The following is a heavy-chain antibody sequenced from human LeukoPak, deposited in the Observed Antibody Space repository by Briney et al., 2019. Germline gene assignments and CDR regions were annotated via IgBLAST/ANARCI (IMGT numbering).Heavy chain of an antibody. CDR3: ARGEQQQVQYYHYMDV. Sequence: ASVKVSCKSSGYMFTGHYMYWVRQAPGQGLEWMGWINPNSGDTNYAQKFEGRVTLTRDTSISIAYMDLRRLRSDDTAVYYCARGEQQQVQYYHYMDVWGKGTTVTVSS. V-gene: IGHV1-2*02. CDR1: GYMFTGHY. D-gene: IGHD6-13*01. CDR2: INPNSGDT. J-gene: IGHJ6*03.